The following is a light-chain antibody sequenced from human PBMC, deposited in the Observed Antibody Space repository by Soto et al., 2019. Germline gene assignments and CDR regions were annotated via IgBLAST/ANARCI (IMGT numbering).Light chain of an antibody. CDR3: QQVNSYPNT. CDR1: QAISNY. CDR2: GAS. Sequence: IQFTQTPSSLSASVGERVTINCRASQAISNYLAWYQQQPGKAPNLLIYGASTLHSGVPSRFSGSVSGTDFTLTISSLQPEDFATYYCQQVNSYPNTFGQGTRLEIK. J-gene: IGKJ5*01. V-gene: IGKV1-9*01.